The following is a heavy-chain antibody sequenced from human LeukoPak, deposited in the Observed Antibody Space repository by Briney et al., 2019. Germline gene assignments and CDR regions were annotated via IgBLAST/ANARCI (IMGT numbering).Heavy chain of an antibody. CDR2: IWYDGNNK. CDR1: GFPFRTYG. V-gene: IGHV3-33*06. Sequence: PGRSLRLSCAASGFPFRTYGMHWVRQAPGKGLEWVALIWYDGNNKYYADSVKGRFTISRDISNNTLYLQMNSLRVEDTAVCYCAKASPRGVSATRGIDYWGQGTLVTVSS. CDR3: AKASPRGVSATRGIDY. J-gene: IGHJ4*02. D-gene: IGHD2-15*01.